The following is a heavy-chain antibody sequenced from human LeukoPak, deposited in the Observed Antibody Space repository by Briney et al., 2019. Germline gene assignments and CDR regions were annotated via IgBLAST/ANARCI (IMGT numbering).Heavy chain of an antibody. V-gene: IGHV3-9*01. CDR3: AKDSRGYSYGYTLDY. J-gene: IGHJ4*02. D-gene: IGHD5-18*01. CDR2: ISWNSGSI. CDR1: GFTFDDYA. Sequence: GGSLRLSCAASGFTFDDYAMHWVRQAPGKGLEWVSGISWNSGSIGYADSVKGRFTISRDNAKNSLYLQMNSLRAEDTALYYCAKDSRGYSYGYTLDYWGQGTLVTVSS.